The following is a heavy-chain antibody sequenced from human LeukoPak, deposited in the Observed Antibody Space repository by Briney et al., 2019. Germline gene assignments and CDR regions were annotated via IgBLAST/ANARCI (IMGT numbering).Heavy chain of an antibody. CDR3: ARGTWEQQLVYYYYYMDV. Sequence: PSETLSLTCTVSGGSISSGSYYWGWIRQPPGKGLEWIGEINHSGSTNYNPSLKSRVTISVDTSKNQFSLKLSSVTAADTAVYYCARGTWEQQLVYYYYYMDVWGKGTTVTVSS. V-gene: IGHV4-39*07. J-gene: IGHJ6*03. D-gene: IGHD6-13*01. CDR2: INHSGST. CDR1: GGSISSGSYY.